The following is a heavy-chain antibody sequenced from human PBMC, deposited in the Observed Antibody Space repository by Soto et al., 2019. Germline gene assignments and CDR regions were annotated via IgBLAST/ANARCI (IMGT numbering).Heavy chain of an antibody. CDR3: AKDHSSSWYLVFDC. V-gene: IGHV3-23*01. J-gene: IGHJ4*02. D-gene: IGHD6-13*01. CDR2: ISGSGGST. Sequence: EVQLLESGGGLVQPGGSLRLSCAASGFTFSSYAMSWVRQAPGKGLEWVSGISGSGGSTNYADSVKGRFTISRDNSKNTLYLQMNSLRAGDTAVYYCAKDHSSSWYLVFDCWGEGTLVTVSS. CDR1: GFTFSSYA.